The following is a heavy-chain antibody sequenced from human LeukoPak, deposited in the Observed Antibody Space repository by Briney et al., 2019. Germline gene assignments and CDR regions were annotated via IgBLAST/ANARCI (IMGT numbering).Heavy chain of an antibody. Sequence: GGSLRLSCAASGFTFRNYAMHWVRQAPGMGLEWVAATSYDGSKKYYADSVKGRFTISRDNSKNTLFLQMNILRTEDTALYYCARGLLHEILTGYSLGGMDVWGQGTTVTVSS. D-gene: IGHD3-9*01. J-gene: IGHJ6*02. V-gene: IGHV3-30-3*01. CDR1: GFTFRNYA. CDR2: TSYDGSKK. CDR3: ARGLLHEILTGYSLGGMDV.